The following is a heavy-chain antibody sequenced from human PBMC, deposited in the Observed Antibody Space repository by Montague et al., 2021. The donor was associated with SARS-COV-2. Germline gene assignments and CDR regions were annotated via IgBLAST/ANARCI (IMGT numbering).Heavy chain of an antibody. D-gene: IGHD3-3*01. CDR2: IYHSGST. J-gene: IGHJ6*02. CDR3: ARGPGVVIILAIFYYYGMDV. V-gene: IGHV4-4*02. CDR1: GGSISNSQW. Sequence: SETLSLTCAVSGGSISNSQWWSWVSQPPGKGLEWIGEIYHSGSTNYNPSPKSRVTISVDKSKNQFSLKLHSVTAADTAVYYCARGPGVVIILAIFYYYGMDVWGQGTTVTVSS.